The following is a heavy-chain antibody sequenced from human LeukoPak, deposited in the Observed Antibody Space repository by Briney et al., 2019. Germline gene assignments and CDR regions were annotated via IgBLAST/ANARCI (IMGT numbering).Heavy chain of an antibody. D-gene: IGHD3-22*01. CDR1: GGSFSIYH. J-gene: IGHJ4*02. Sequence: PSETLSLTCTVSGGSFSIYHWSWIRQSAGKGLEWIGHISTSGSTNYSPSLKSRVTISVDKSKNQFYLRLTSATAADTAVYYCARVNSSGSFLDYWGQGTLVTVSS. CDR2: ISTSGST. V-gene: IGHV4-4*07. CDR3: ARVNSSGSFLDY.